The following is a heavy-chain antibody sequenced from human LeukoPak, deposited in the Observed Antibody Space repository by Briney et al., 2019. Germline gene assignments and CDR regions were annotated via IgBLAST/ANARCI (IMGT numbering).Heavy chain of an antibody. D-gene: IGHD3-16*01. CDR1: GFTFGDYS. CDR3: SRDGGYYYYGMDV. Sequence: GRSLRLSCTASGFTFGDYSMSWVRQAPGKGLEWVGFIKSKAFGGATEYAASVKGRFTTSRDDSKSIAYLQMNSLKTEDTAVYYCSRDGGYYYYGMDVWGQGTTVTVSS. V-gene: IGHV3-49*04. J-gene: IGHJ6*02. CDR2: IKSKAFGGAT.